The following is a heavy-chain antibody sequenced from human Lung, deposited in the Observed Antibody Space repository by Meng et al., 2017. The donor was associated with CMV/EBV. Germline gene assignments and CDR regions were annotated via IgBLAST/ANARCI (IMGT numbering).Heavy chain of an antibody. CDR3: AKGRSLGYYYYGMDV. Sequence: GESXKISCAASGFTFSSYAMSWVRQAPGKGLEWVSAISGSGGSTYYADSEKGRFTISRDNSKNTLYLQMNSLRAEDTAVYYCAKGRSLGYYYYGMDVWGQGXTVTVSS. CDR2: ISGSGGST. J-gene: IGHJ6*02. V-gene: IGHV3-23*01. D-gene: IGHD3-16*02. CDR1: GFTFSSYA.